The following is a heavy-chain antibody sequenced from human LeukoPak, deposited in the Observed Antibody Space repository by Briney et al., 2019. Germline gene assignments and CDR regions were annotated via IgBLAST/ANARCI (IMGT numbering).Heavy chain of an antibody. Sequence: GGSLRLSCAASGFTFGSYWMSWVRQPPAKGLEGVADISDDGGAKHYLDSVKGRFTISRDNAENSLSLHMDSLGVEDTALYYCARDLGRPAAHTVGHFDFWGRGSLVTVSS. CDR3: ARDLGRPAAHTVGHFDF. V-gene: IGHV3-7*01. D-gene: IGHD6-13*01. J-gene: IGHJ4*02. CDR1: GFTFGSYW. CDR2: ISDDGGAK.